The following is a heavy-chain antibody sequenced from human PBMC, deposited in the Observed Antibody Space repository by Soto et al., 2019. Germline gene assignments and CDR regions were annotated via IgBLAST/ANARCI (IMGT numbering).Heavy chain of an antibody. CDR2: ISYDGSNK. Sequence: SLSYGASGVNFSSYAMHWIRKATGKGLEWVAVISYDGSNKYYADSVKGRFTISRDNSKNTLYLQMNSLRAEDTAVYYCARDITVVYGGYYYYYGMDVWGQGTSVTVSS. J-gene: IGHJ6*02. V-gene: IGHV3-30-3*01. CDR1: GVNFSSYA. CDR3: ARDITVVYGGYYYYYGMDV. D-gene: IGHD2-8*02.